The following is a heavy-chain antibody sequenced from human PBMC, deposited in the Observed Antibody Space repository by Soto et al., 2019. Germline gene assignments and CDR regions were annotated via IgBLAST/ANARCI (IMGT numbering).Heavy chain of an antibody. CDR3: AHVLGYCSGGSCYSGPSDY. J-gene: IGHJ4*02. CDR2: IYWDDDK. CDR1: GFSLSTRGMS. V-gene: IGHV2-5*02. Sequence: QITLKESGPTLVKPTQTLTLTCSFSGFSLSTRGMSVGWIRQPPGKALEWLALIYWDDDKRYSPSLKSRLTITKDTSIHHVVLTMTNMDPVDTATYYCAHVLGYCSGGSCYSGPSDYWGQGTLVTVSS. D-gene: IGHD2-15*01.